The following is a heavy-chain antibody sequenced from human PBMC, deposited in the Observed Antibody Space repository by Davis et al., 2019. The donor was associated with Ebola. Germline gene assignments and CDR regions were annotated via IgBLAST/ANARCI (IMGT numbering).Heavy chain of an antibody. CDR2: ISYDGSNT. CDR3: AKRGSTTSRYYYMDV. D-gene: IGHD2/OR15-2a*01. V-gene: IGHV3-30-3*02. Sequence: GESLKISCAASGFTFSSYAMHWVRQAPGKGLEWVAVISYDGSNTYYADSMKGRFTISRDNSKNTVYLQMNSLRAEDTAVYYCAKRGSTTSRYYYMDVWGKGTTVTVSS. CDR1: GFTFSSYA. J-gene: IGHJ6*03.